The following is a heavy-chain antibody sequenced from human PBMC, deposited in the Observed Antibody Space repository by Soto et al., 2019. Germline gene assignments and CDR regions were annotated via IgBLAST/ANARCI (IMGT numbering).Heavy chain of an antibody. J-gene: IGHJ4*01. V-gene: IGHV6-1*01. CDR3: ARGEQYSGRIFDY. CDR1: GDSVSSNSAG. D-gene: IGHD1-26*01. CDR2: TYYRSKWYY. Sequence: SQTLSLTCAITGDSVSSNSAGWSWVRQSPSRGLEWLGRTYYRSKWYYEYAVSVRGRITVNPDTSKNQYSLQLNSVTPEDTAVYFCARGEQYSGRIFDYRRKGTLVTVSS.